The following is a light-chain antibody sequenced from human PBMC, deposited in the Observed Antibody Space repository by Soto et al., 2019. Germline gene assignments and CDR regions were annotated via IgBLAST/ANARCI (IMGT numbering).Light chain of an antibody. CDR2: DVT. CDR3: CSYAGSSTYV. V-gene: IGLV2-23*02. CDR1: SSDVGSYNV. Sequence: QSALTQPASVSGSPGQSITISCTGTSSDVGSYNVVSWYQHHPGKAPKLMIYDVTKRPSGVSNRLSGSKSGNTASLTISGLQAEDEADYYCCSYAGSSTYVFGTGTKLTVL. J-gene: IGLJ1*01.